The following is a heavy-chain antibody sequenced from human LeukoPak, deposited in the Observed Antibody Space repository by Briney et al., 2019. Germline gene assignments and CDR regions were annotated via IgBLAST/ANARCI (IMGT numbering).Heavy chain of an antibody. Sequence: KPSETLSLTCTVSCGSISSSSYYRGWVPPPPGKGLEWIGGIYYSGSTYYNPSLKSRVTISVDTSKNQFSLKLSSVTAADTAAYYCARHDRGYSYGYPTNYYYYMDVWGKGTTVTVSS. V-gene: IGHV4-39*01. CDR1: CGSISSSSYY. J-gene: IGHJ6*03. CDR3: ARHDRGYSYGYPTNYYYYMDV. CDR2: IYYSGST. D-gene: IGHD5-18*01.